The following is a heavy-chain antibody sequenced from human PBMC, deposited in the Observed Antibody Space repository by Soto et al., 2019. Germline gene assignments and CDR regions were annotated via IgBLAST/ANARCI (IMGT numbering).Heavy chain of an antibody. D-gene: IGHD2-15*01. J-gene: IGHJ5*02. CDR1: GGSISSSNW. Sequence: QVQLQESGPGLVKPSGTLSLTCAVSGGSISSSNWWSWVRQPPGKGLEWIGEIYHSGSTNYNPFLKSRVTISVDKSKNQFSLKLSSVTAADTAVYYCARVIRVVVAYHWFDPWGQGTLVTVSS. V-gene: IGHV4-4*02. CDR2: IYHSGST. CDR3: ARVIRVVVAYHWFDP.